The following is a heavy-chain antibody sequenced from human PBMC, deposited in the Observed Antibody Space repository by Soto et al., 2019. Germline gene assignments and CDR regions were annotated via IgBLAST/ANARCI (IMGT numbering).Heavy chain of an antibody. CDR3: ARDKDYCSSTSCYIRYYYYYGMDV. J-gene: IGHJ6*02. Sequence: GGSLRLSCAASGFTFSSYAMHWVRQAPGKGLEWVAVISYDGSNKYYADSVKGRFTISRDNSKNTLYLQMNSLRAEDTAVYYCARDKDYCSSTSCYIRYYYYYGMDVWGQGTTVTVSS. D-gene: IGHD2-2*02. CDR1: GFTFSSYA. V-gene: IGHV3-30*04. CDR2: ISYDGSNK.